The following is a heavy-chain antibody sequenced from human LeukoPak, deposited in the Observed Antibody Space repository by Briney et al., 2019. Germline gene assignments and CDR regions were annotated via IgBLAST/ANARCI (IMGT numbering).Heavy chain of an antibody. CDR2: IYYRGST. V-gene: IGHV4-34*01. CDR3: AKSGGYDLIDY. J-gene: IGHJ4*02. Sequence: TESLSPTCAVYGASFSGYYSRWIRQPPEKGLEWIGGIYYRGSTYYNASLQSRVTISIETSQKQISLRLNSVSAADTAIYYCAKSGGYDLIDYWGQGTLVTVSS. CDR1: GASFSGYY. D-gene: IGHD1-26*01.